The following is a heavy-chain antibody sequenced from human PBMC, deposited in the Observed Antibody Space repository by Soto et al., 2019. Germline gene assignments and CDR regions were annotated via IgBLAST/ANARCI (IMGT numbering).Heavy chain of an antibody. CDR3: AGELWFGTDDAFDI. CDR1: GGTFSSYT. V-gene: IGHV1-69*02. D-gene: IGHD3-10*01. J-gene: IGHJ3*02. CDR2: IIPILGIA. Sequence: QVQLVQSGAEVKKPGSSVKVSCKASGGTFSSYTISWVRQAPGQGLEWMGRIIPILGIANYAQKFQGRVTITPDKSTSTASMELSSLRSEDTAVYYCAGELWFGTDDAFDIWGQGTMVTVSS.